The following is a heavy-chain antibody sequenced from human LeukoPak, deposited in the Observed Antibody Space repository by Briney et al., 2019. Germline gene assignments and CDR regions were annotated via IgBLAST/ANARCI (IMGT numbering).Heavy chain of an antibody. J-gene: IGHJ4*02. CDR1: GGSISSYY. D-gene: IGHD5-12*01. Sequence: PSQTLSLTCTVSGGSISSYYWGWVRQPPGKGLEWIGRIYSSGSNNYNPSLKSRVTMSLDTSKNHLSLNLSSVTAADTAVYYCAREPTSGREPTSGRPLDNWGQGTLVTVSS. V-gene: IGHV4-4*07. CDR3: AREPTSGREPTSGRPLDN. CDR2: IYSSGSN.